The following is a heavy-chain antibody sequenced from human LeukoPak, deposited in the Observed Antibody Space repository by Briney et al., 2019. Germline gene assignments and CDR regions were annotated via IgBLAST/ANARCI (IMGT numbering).Heavy chain of an antibody. J-gene: IGHJ6*03. V-gene: IGHV3-48*04. D-gene: IGHD3-10*01. Sequence: GGSLRLSCAASGFTFSHHGMNWVRQAPGKGLEWVSGIRADAITTYYADSVKGRFTISRDNAKNSLYLQMNSLRAEDTAVYYCARSLRVRGVPDYMDVWGKGTTVTISS. CDR3: ARSLRVRGVPDYMDV. CDR2: IRADAITT. CDR1: GFTFSHHG.